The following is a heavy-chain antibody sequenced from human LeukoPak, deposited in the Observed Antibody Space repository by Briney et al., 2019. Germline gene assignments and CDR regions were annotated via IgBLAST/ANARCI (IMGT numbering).Heavy chain of an antibody. CDR3: AKEMTTKPRGAFDI. CDR1: GFTFDDYA. D-gene: IGHD1-14*01. V-gene: IGHV3-9*03. Sequence: PGRSLRLSCAASGFTFDDYAMHWVRQAPGKGLEWVSGISWNSGSIGYADSVQGRFTISRDNAKNSLYLQMNSLRAEDMALYYCAKEMTTKPRGAFDIWGQGTMVTVSS. J-gene: IGHJ3*02. CDR2: ISWNSGSI.